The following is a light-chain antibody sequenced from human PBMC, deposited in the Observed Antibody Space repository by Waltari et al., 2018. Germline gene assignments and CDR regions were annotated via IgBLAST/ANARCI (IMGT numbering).Light chain of an antibody. CDR3: CSYGGSSTFVI. CDR2: QVS. CDR1: SSDVGSFNL. J-gene: IGLJ2*01. V-gene: IGLV2-23*02. Sequence: QSALTQPASVSGSPGQSITISCTGTSSDVGSFNLVSWYQQHPNKAPKLMIYQVSKRPSGLSNRFSGSKSGNTASLTISGRQAEDEAEYYCCSYGGSSTFVIFGGGTKLTVL.